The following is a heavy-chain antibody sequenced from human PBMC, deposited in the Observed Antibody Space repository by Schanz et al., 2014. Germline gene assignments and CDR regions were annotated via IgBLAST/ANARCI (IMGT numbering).Heavy chain of an antibody. Sequence: QVHLQESGPGLVKPSETLSLNCDVSGDSIASNHWWSWVRQPPGKGLEWIGEIYHNGRTNYSPSLESRVTISVEKPKNQFSLRLISVTAADTAVYFCARQYQDGSGSYDGDFWGQGTLVTVSS. V-gene: IGHV4-4*02. J-gene: IGHJ4*02. CDR3: ARQYQDGSGSYDGDF. CDR2: IYHNGRT. D-gene: IGHD3-10*01. CDR1: GDSIASNHW.